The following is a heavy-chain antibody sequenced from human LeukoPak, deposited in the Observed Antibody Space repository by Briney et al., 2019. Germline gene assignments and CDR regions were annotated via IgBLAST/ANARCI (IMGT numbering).Heavy chain of an antibody. Sequence: GGSLRLSCAASGFTFSSYWMNWVRQAPGKGLEWVAKIKQDGSEEYYVDSVKGRFTVSRDDAKNSLCLQMNSLRAEDTAVYYCVQLSMDVWGKGTTVTVSS. CDR3: VQLSMDV. D-gene: IGHD2-2*01. CDR2: IKQDGSEE. CDR1: GFTFSSYW. J-gene: IGHJ6*03. V-gene: IGHV3-7*01.